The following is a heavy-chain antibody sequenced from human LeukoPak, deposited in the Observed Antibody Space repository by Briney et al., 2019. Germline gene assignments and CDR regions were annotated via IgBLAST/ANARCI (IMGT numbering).Heavy chain of an antibody. CDR1: GFTFDDYA. D-gene: IGHD6-19*01. V-gene: IGHV3-9*01. Sequence: GGSLRLSCAASGFTFDDYAMHWVRKAPGKGLEWVSGINWNSGNIGYADSVKGRFTISRDSAKNSLHLQMNSLRAEDTALYYCAKGSSGSYGNFDYWGQGTLVTVSS. CDR3: AKGSSGSYGNFDY. CDR2: INWNSGNI. J-gene: IGHJ4*02.